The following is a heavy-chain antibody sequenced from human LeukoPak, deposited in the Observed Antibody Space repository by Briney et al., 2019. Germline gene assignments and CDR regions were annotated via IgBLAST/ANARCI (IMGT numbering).Heavy chain of an antibody. CDR3: ARGSLGYCSGGSCYLAYYFDY. CDR1: GGSISSGGYS. J-gene: IGHJ4*02. Sequence: SETLSLTCVVSGGSISSGGYSWSWIRQPPGKGLEWIGYIYHSGSTYYNPSLKSRVTISVDRSKNQFSLKLSSVTAADTAVYYCARGSLGYCSGGSCYLAYYFDYWGQGTLVTVSS. D-gene: IGHD2-15*01. CDR2: IYHSGST. V-gene: IGHV4-30-2*01.